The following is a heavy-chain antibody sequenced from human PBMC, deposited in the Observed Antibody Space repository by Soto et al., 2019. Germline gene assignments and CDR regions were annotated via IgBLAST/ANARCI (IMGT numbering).Heavy chain of an antibody. Sequence: PSETLCLTCAFSGGSISSINWWNWFRQPPGKGLEWIGEIYHSGSTNYNPSLKSRVTISVDKSKNQFSLKLSSVTAADTAVYYCERDLGVAGTAFDDWGQGTMVTVSS. CDR1: GGSISSINW. CDR3: ERDLGVAGTAFDD. CDR2: IYHSGST. D-gene: IGHD6-19*01. V-gene: IGHV4-4*02. J-gene: IGHJ4*02.